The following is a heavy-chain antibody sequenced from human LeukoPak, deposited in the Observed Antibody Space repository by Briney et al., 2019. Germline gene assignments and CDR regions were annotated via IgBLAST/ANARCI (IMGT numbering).Heavy chain of an antibody. CDR2: INQDV. D-gene: IGHD1-7*01. J-gene: IGHJ4*02. Sequence: GGSLRLSCAGYGFTFSSYWMNWVRQAPVKGLEWVANINQDVVDSVKGRFTISRDNAKNSLYLQVNSLRAEDTAVYYCARGTILPGIDYWGQGTLVTVSS. CDR3: ARGTILPGIDY. V-gene: IGHV3-7*01. CDR1: GFTFSSYW.